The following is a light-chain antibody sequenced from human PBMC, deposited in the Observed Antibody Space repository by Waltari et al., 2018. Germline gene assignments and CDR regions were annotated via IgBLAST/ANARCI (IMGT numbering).Light chain of an antibody. J-gene: IGLJ3*02. CDR3: SSYTSSSTRV. Sequence: QSALTQTASVSGSPGQSITLPCPGTSSAVGGSNYVSWYQQHPGKAPKLMIYEVSNRPSGVSNRFSGSKSGNTASLTISGLQAEDEADYYCSSYTSSSTRVFGGGTKLTVL. CDR1: SSAVGGSNY. V-gene: IGLV2-14*01. CDR2: EVS.